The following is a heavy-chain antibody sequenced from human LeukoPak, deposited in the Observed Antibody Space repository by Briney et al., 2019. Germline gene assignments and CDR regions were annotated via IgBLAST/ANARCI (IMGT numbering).Heavy chain of an antibody. J-gene: IGHJ4*02. CDR3: AREVSEGYDF. Sequence: GGSLRLSCTASGFTFSGYSMNWIRQAPGKGLEWVSSFGTRSTSIYHAGSVKGRFAISRDNAKNSLYLQMNSLRAEDTALYYCAREVSEGYDFWGQGTLVTVSS. CDR2: FGTRSTSI. CDR1: GFTFSGYS. D-gene: IGHD5-24*01. V-gene: IGHV3-21*01.